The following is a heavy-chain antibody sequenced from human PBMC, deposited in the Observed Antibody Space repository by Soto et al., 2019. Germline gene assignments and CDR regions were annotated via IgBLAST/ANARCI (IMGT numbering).Heavy chain of an antibody. CDR2: ISYDGSNK. V-gene: IGHV3-30*18. Sequence: PGGSLRLSCAASGFTFSSYGMHWVRQAPGKGLEWVAVISYDGSNKYYADSVKGRFTISRDNSKNTLYLQMNSLRAEDTAVYYCANVPWITFGGTTWLWGQGTLVTV. D-gene: IGHD3-16*01. J-gene: IGHJ4*02. CDR3: ANVPWITFGGTTWL. CDR1: GFTFSSYG.